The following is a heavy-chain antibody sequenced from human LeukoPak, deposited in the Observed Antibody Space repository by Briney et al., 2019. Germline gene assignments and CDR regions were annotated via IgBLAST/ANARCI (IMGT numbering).Heavy chain of an antibody. CDR2: INPNSGGT. J-gene: IGHJ4*02. CDR1: GSTFSSYA. V-gene: IGHV1-2*02. D-gene: IGHD2-2*02. Sequence: GASVKVSCKASGSTFSSYAISWVRQAPGQGLEWMGWINPNSGGTNYAQKFQGRVTMTRDTSISTAYMELSRLRSDDTAVYYCARGARRIVVVPAAIQHWGQGTLVTVSS. CDR3: ARGARRIVVVPAAIQH.